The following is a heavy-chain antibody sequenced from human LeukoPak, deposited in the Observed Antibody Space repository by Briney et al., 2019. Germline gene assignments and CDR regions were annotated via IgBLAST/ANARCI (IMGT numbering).Heavy chain of an antibody. V-gene: IGHV4-59*01. D-gene: IGHD1-26*01. J-gene: IGHJ4*02. CDR3: ARDGELDYFDY. CDR1: GGSISSYY. CDR2: IYYSGST. Sequence: SETLSLTCTVSGGSISSYYWSWIRQPPGKGLEWIGYIYYSGSTNYNPSLKSRVTISVDTSKNQFSLKLSSVTAADTAVYYCARDGELDYFDYWGQGTLVTVSS.